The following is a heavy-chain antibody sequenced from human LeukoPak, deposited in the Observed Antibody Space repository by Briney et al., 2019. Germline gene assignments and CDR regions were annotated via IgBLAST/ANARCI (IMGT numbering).Heavy chain of an antibody. CDR1: GFTFSSYG. Sequence: PGGSLRLSCAASGFTFSSYGMRWVRQAPGKGLEWVAFIRYDGSNKYYADSVKGRFTISRDNSKGTLYLQMNSLRAEDTAVYYCAKDLVVPAAMVCHYWGQGTLVTVSS. CDR2: IRYDGSNK. D-gene: IGHD2-2*01. V-gene: IGHV3-30*02. J-gene: IGHJ4*02. CDR3: AKDLVVPAAMVCHY.